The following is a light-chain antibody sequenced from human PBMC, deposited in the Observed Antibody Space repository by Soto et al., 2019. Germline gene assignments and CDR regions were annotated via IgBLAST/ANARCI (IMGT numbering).Light chain of an antibody. CDR3: ATRDGSLPGEV. CDR2: DNN. V-gene: IGLV1-51*01. CDR1: SSNIGNNY. Sequence: QSVLTQSPSVSAAPGQKVTISCSGSSSNIGNNYVSWYQQLPGTAPKLLIYDNNKRPSGIPDRFSGSKSGTSGTLDITGLQTGDEADYYCATRDGSLPGEVFGGGTKVTVL. J-gene: IGLJ2*01.